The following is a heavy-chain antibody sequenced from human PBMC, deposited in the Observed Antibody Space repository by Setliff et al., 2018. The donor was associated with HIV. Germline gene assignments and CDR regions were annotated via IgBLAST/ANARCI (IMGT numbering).Heavy chain of an antibody. CDR2: IYNYGSP. CDR1: GDSITSHY. Sequence: SETLSLTCIVSGDSITSHYWSWIRQPPGKGLEWIGNIYNYGSPNYSPSLKSRVTISADTSKNQFSLNLSSVTAAATAVYFCARVYYGDLEYWGQGTLVTVSS. V-gene: IGHV4-59*08. J-gene: IGHJ4*02. CDR3: ARVYYGDLEY. D-gene: IGHD4-17*01.